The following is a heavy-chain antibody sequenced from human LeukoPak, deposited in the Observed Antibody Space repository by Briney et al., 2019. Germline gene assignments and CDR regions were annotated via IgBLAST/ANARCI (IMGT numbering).Heavy chain of an antibody. CDR3: AKDRAAAAGYWFDP. CDR1: GFTFSSYE. CDR2: ISGSGDDT. J-gene: IGHJ5*02. Sequence: PGGSLRLSCAASGFTFSSYEMNWVRQAPGKGLEWVSGISGSGDDTYYADSVKGRFTISRDNSKNTLNLQMNSLRAEDTAVYYCAKDRAAAAGYWFDPWGQGTLVTVSS. V-gene: IGHV3-23*01. D-gene: IGHD6-13*01.